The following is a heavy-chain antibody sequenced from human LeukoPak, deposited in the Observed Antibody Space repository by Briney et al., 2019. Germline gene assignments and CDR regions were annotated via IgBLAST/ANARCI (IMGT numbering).Heavy chain of an antibody. CDR2: ITNSGGAT. V-gene: IGHV3-23*01. J-gene: IGHJ4*02. D-gene: IGHD2-8*01. CDR1: GFTFSSCA. Sequence: GGSLRLSCAASGFTFSSCAMDWVRQAPGKGLEWVSTITNSGGATYYADSVKGRFTVSRDNSQNTLYLQMNSLRADDTAIYYCAKWGHNGFTLLYCWGQGTLVTVSS. CDR3: AKWGHNGFTLLYC.